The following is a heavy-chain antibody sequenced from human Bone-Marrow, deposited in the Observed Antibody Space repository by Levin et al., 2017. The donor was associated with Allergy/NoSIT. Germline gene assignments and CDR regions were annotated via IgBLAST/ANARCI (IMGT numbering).Heavy chain of an antibody. CDR3: ARLEVPWYYDSSGRQYYYYGMDV. J-gene: IGHJ6*02. CDR2: IYPGDSDT. V-gene: IGHV5-51*01. CDR1: GYSFTSYW. D-gene: IGHD3-22*01. Sequence: GESLKISCKGSGYSFTSYWIGWVRQMPGKGLEWMGIIYPGDSDTRYSPSFQGQVTISADKSISTAYLQWSSLKASDTAMYYCARLEVPWYYDSSGRQYYYYGMDVWGQGTTVTVSS.